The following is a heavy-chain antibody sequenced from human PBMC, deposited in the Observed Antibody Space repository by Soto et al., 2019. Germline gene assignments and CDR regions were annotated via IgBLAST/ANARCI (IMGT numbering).Heavy chain of an antibody. Sequence: QVQLMQSGAEVKKPGASVKVSCKASGDTFTEYYIHWVRQAPGQGLEWMGTVNPSGGHTTYAQHFLVRVTMTRDTATSTLYMDLTSLTSEDTAVYYCARGGHVVVVTAALDYWGQGTLVTVSS. J-gene: IGHJ4*02. CDR2: VNPSGGHT. D-gene: IGHD2-21*02. CDR1: GDTFTEYY. CDR3: ARGGHVVVVTAALDY. V-gene: IGHV1-46*01.